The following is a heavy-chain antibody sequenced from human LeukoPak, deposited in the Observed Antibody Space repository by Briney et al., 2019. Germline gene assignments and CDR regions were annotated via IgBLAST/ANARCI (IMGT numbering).Heavy chain of an antibody. V-gene: IGHV3-15*01. CDR3: GMGELDYFDY. Sequence: GGSLRLSCAASGFTFSNAWMGSVRQAPGKGREWVGRTKSKTEGGITDYAAPVKGRFTISRDDSKNTLYLKMNSLKAEHTAVYYCGMGELDYFDYWGQGTLVTVSS. CDR1: GFTFSNAW. CDR2: TKSKTEGGIT. J-gene: IGHJ4*02. D-gene: IGHD1-26*01.